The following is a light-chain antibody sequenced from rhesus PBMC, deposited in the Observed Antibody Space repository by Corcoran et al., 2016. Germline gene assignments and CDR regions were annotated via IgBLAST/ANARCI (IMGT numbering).Light chain of an antibody. CDR1: HGISNA. V-gene: IGKV1-33*02. CDR2: AAS. CDR3: QQDYTIPWT. J-gene: IGKJ1*01. Sequence: DIQMSQSPSSLSASVGDKVTITCRASHGISNALAWYQQKPGKAPKRLIYAASNLEYGVPSRFSGIRSGTDFTLTVRSLRPEDMATYYCQQDYTIPWTFGRGTKVEIK.